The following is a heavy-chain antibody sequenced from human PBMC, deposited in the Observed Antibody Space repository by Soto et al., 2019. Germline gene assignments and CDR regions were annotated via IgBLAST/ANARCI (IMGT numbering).Heavy chain of an antibody. J-gene: IGHJ6*03. V-gene: IGHV4-59*01. CDR1: GGSISSYY. CDR3: ARFPIAAAGEDYYYYYYMDV. D-gene: IGHD6-13*01. CDR2: IYYSGST. Sequence: SETLSLTCTVSGGSISSYYWSWIRQPPGKGLEWIGYIYYSGSTNYNPSLRSRVTISVDTSKNQFSLKLSSVTAADTAVYYCARFPIAAAGEDYYYYYYMDVWGKGTTVTVSS.